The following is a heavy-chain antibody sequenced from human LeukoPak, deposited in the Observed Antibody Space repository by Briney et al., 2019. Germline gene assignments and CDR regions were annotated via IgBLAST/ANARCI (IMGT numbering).Heavy chain of an antibody. J-gene: IGHJ3*02. V-gene: IGHV4-34*01. CDR1: GGSFSGYY. D-gene: IGHD2-2*01. Sequence: SETLSLTCAVYGGSFSGYYWSWIRQPPGKGLEWLGEINHSGSTNYKPSLKSRVTISVDTSKNQFSLKLSSVTAADTAVYYCAIPGYCSSTSCYVYAFDIWGQGTMVTVSS. CDR2: INHSGST. CDR3: AIPGYCSSTSCYVYAFDI.